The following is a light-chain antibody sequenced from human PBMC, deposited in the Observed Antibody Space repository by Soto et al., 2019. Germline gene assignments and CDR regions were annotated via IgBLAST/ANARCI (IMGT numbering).Light chain of an antibody. Sequence: EIVLTQSADTLSLSPGERSSLSCSSSQSVSSNYLAWLQQKPGQAPRLLIYDASTRATGIPDRFSGSGSGTDFTLTISRLEPEDFAVYCCQQFDGSLWTFGPGTKVDI. V-gene: IGKV3-20*01. CDR1: QSVSSNY. CDR3: QQFDGSLWT. J-gene: IGKJ1*01. CDR2: DAS.